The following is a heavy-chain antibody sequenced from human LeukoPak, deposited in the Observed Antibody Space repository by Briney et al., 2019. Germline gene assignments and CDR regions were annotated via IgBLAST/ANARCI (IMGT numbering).Heavy chain of an antibody. CDR1: GGTFSSYA. Sequence: ASVKVSCKASGGTFSSYAISWVRQAPGQGLEWMGGIIPIFGTANYAQKSQGRVTITADESTSTAYMELSSLRSEDTAVYYCAMRGYSYGYDYWGQGTLVTVSS. V-gene: IGHV1-69*13. D-gene: IGHD5-18*01. CDR2: IIPIFGTA. J-gene: IGHJ4*02. CDR3: AMRGYSYGYDY.